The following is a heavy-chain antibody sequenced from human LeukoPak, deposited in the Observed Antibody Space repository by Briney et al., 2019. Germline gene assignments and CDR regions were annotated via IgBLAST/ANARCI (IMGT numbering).Heavy chain of an antibody. CDR2: IYPGDSDI. D-gene: IGHD3-16*02. J-gene: IGHJ4*02. CDR3: ARGYRLDS. Sequence: KPGASLQISCQGSGYTFTSHWIAWVRQMPGKGLEWMGIIYPGDSDIRYSPSSQGQVTISADKSISTAYLQWSSLKASDTAMYYCARGYRLDSWGQGTLVTVSS. V-gene: IGHV5-51*01. CDR1: GYTFTSHW.